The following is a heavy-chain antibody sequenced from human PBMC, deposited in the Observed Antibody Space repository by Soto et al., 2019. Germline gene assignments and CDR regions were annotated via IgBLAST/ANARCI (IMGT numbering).Heavy chain of an antibody. CDR2: IYPSGTT. D-gene: IGHD2-21*02. J-gene: IGHJ4*02. CDR3: ARGPYCGSDCYFGV. Sequence: SETLSLTFTVFGGSISNFYWSWVRQPAVKGLEWIGRIYPSGTTNYNPSLKSRVTMSVDTSENQLSLKLTSVTAADTAVYYCARGPYCGSDCYFGVWGQGTVVSVS. V-gene: IGHV4-4*07. CDR1: GGSISNFY.